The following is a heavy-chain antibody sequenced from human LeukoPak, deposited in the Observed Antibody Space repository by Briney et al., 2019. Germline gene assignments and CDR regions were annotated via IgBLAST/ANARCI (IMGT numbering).Heavy chain of an antibody. CDR3: ARIASHSSTWYDGGS. J-gene: IGHJ5*01. CDR2: INFDGSST. V-gene: IGHV3-74*01. D-gene: IGHD6-13*01. CDR1: EFTFSRYA. Sequence: QPGGSLRLSCAASEFTFSRYAMSWVRQAPGEGLVWVSRINFDGSSTTYADSVKGRFTISRDNAKNTLYLQMNSLRAEDTGVYYCARIASHSSTWYDGGSWGQGTLVTVSS.